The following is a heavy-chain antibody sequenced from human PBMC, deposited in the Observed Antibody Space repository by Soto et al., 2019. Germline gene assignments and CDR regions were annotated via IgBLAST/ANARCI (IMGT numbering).Heavy chain of an antibody. CDR3: AKDRSWVVPASYFDY. V-gene: IGHV3-30*18. J-gene: IGHJ4*02. Sequence: GGSLRLSCAASGFTFSSYGMHWVRQAPGKGLEWVAVISYDGSNKYYADSVKGRFTISRDNSKNTLYLQMNSLRAEDTAVYYCAKDRSWVVPASYFDYWGQGTLVTVSS. CDR2: ISYDGSNK. D-gene: IGHD2-2*01. CDR1: GFTFSSYG.